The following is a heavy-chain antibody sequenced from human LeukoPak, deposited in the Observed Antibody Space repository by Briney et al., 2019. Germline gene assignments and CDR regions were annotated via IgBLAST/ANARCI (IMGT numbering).Heavy chain of an antibody. CDR2: ISGSGGST. Sequence: GGSLRLSCAASGFTFSSYSMNWVRQAPGKGLEWVSAISGSGGSTYYADSVKGRFTISRDNSKNTLYLQMNSLRAEDTAVYYCAKGRGDYYDSSGYQAHFDYWGQGTLVTVSS. CDR3: AKGRGDYYDSSGYQAHFDY. V-gene: IGHV3-23*01. J-gene: IGHJ4*02. D-gene: IGHD3-22*01. CDR1: GFTFSSYS.